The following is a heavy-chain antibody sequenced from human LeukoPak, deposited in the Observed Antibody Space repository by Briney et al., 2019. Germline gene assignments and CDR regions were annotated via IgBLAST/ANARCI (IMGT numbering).Heavy chain of an antibody. V-gene: IGHV4-34*01. CDR3: AKLSGELSWFGELVSY. D-gene: IGHD3-10*01. CDR1: GGSFSGYY. CDR2: INHSGST. Sequence: SETLSLTCAVYGGSFSGYYWSWIRQPPGKGLEWIGEINHSGSTNYNPSLKSRVTISVDTSKNQFSLKLSSVTAADTAVYYCAKLSGELSWFGELVSYWGQGTLVTVSS. J-gene: IGHJ4*02.